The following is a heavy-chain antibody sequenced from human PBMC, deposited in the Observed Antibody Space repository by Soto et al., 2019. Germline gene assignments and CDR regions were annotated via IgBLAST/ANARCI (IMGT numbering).Heavy chain of an antibody. J-gene: IGHJ5*02. CDR2: IIPIFGTA. CDR1: GGTFSSYA. V-gene: IGHV1-69*06. CDR3: ARGGYDFWSGYSGVWFDP. Sequence: SVKVSCKASGGTFSSYAISWVRQAPGQGLEWMGGIIPIFGTANYAQKFQGRVTTTADKSTSAAYMELSSLRSEDTAVYYCARGGYDFWSGYSGVWFDPWGQGTLVTVSS. D-gene: IGHD3-3*01.